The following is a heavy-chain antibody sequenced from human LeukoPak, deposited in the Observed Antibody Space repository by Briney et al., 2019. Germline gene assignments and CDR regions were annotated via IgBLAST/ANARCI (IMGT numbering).Heavy chain of an antibody. J-gene: IGHJ5*02. CDR2: IKTKTDGGTT. V-gene: IGHV3-15*01. CDR3: TTVRIA. D-gene: IGHD2-21*01. CDR1: GFTFTNAW. Sequence: GRPLRLFCVASGFTFTNAWMTWVRQDRGKGLGCDGRIKTKTDGGTTDYAAPVKGRFTISRDDSKNTLYLQMNSLKIEDTAVYYCTTVRIAWGQGTLVTVSS.